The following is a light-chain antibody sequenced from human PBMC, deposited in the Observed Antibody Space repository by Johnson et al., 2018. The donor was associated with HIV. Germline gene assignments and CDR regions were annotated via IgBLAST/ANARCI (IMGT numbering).Light chain of an antibody. V-gene: IGLV1-40*01. CDR1: SSNIGAGYD. Sequence: QAVLTQPPSVSGAPGQRVTISCTGSSSNIGAGYDVHWYQQFPGTAPKLLIYGNDNRPSGVPERFSGSKSGTSASLAITGLQAEDEADYYCQSYDNALSGSEVFGTGTEVTVL. CDR3: QSYDNALSGSEV. CDR2: GND. J-gene: IGLJ1*01.